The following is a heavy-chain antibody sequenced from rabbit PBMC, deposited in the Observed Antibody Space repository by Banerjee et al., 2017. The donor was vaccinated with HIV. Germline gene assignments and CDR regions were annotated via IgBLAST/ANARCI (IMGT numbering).Heavy chain of an antibody. CDR3: ARDPTYDDYRTFNL. J-gene: IGHJ4*01. CDR1: GFDFSTYG. D-gene: IGHD2-1*01. CDR2: IYAEDGST. Sequence: QEQLVESGGGLVQPGGSLKLSCKASGFDFSTYGVNWVRQAPGKGLDWIGCIYAEDGSTDYASWVNGRFTISKTSSSTVTLQMTSLTAADTATYFCARDPTYDDYRTFNLWGQGTLVTVS. V-gene: IGHV1S39*01.